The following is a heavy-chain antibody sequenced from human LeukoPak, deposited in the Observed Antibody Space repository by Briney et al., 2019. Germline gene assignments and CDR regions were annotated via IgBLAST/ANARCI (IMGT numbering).Heavy chain of an antibody. CDR1: GFTYSNYA. J-gene: IGHJ4*02. CDR3: ARVGPTTRIIDY. D-gene: IGHD1-26*01. V-gene: IGHV3-23*01. Sequence: PGRSLRLSCPASGFTYSNYAMTWVRQAPGEGLEWVSAISSGGDTTYYAESVKGRFTIYRDNSKTTLYLQMDSLRAEDTAVYYCARVGPTTRIIDYWGQGTLVTVSS. CDR2: ISSGGDTT.